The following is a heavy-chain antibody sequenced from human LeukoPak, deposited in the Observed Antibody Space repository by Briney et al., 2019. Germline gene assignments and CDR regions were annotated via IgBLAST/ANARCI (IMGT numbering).Heavy chain of an antibody. J-gene: IGHJ4*02. CDR3: AKEACSGGSCYGTVLPGDY. D-gene: IGHD2-15*01. Sequence: GGSLRLSCAASGVIFSSYAMSWVRQAPGKGLEWVSAISGSGGSTCYADSVKGRFTISRDNSKNTLYLQMNSLRAEDTAVYYCAKEACSGGSCYGTVLPGDYWGQGTLVTVSS. CDR2: ISGSGGST. CDR1: GVIFSSYA. V-gene: IGHV3-23*01.